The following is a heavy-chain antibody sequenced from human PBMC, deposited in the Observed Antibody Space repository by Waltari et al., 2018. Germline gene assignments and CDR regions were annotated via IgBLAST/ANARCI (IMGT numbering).Heavy chain of an antibody. CDR3: ARMGLAGGSNYATYDAFDI. CDR2: IIPIVGTA. J-gene: IGHJ3*02. Sequence: QVQLVQSGAEVKKPGSSVKVSCKASGGTFSSYALSWVRQAPGQGLEWMGGIIPIVGTANYAQQVHGRVTITADKPTSTAYMGRSSLRSEDTAVYYWARMGLAGGSNYATYDAFDIWGQGTMVTVSS. V-gene: IGHV1-69*14. D-gene: IGHD4-4*01. CDR1: GGTFSSYA.